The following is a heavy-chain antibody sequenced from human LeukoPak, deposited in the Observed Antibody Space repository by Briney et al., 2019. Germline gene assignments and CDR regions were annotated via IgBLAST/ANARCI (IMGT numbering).Heavy chain of an antibody. CDR2: IFYSGST. Sequence: SQTLSPTCSVSGGSISSADYHWRWIRQPPGTGLEWIGYIFYSGSTYYNPSLKSRVTISVDTSKNQFSLKLSSVTVADTGVYFCARVDATGGHDYWGQGTLVTVSS. CDR3: ARVDATGGHDY. D-gene: IGHD4-17*01. V-gene: IGHV4-30-4*01. CDR1: GGSISSADYH. J-gene: IGHJ4*02.